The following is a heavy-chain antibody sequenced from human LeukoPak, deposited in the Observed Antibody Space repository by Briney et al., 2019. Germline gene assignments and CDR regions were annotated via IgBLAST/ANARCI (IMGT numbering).Heavy chain of an antibody. V-gene: IGHV5-51*01. CDR3: GRPQRPGAFDI. D-gene: IGHD5-24*01. CDR1: GYSFTSHW. CDR2: IYPGDSDT. Sequence: GESLKISCKGSGYSFTSHWIGWVRQMPGKGLEWMGIIYPGDSDTRYSPSFQGQVTISADKSISIAYLQWSSLKASDTAMYYCGRPQRPGAFDIWAQGTMVTVSS. J-gene: IGHJ3*02.